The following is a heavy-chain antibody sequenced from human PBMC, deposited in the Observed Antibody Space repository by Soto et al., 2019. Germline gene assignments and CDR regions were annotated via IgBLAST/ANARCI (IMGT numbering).Heavy chain of an antibody. CDR1: GFTVSSNY. CDR3: ARPAGCGALYNHGMDN. D-gene: IGHD6-19*01. Sequence: WGSLRLSCAACGFTVSSNYMSWVRQAPGKGLEWVSGIYSGGSTYYADSVKGRFTISRDNSKNTLYLQMNSLSAADTAVYYCARPAGCGALYNHGMDNWDPETTDTVSS. V-gene: IGHV3-53*01. CDR2: IYSGGST. J-gene: IGHJ6*02.